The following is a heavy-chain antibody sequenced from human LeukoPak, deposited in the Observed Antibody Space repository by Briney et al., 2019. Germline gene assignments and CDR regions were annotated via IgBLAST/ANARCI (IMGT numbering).Heavy chain of an antibody. CDR3: ASRYSGSIDY. Sequence: GASVKVSCKASGGTFSSYAISWVRQAPGQGLEWMGRIIPIFGTANYAQKFQGRVTITTDESTSTAYMELNSLRSEDTAVYYCASRYSGSIDYWGQGTLVTVSS. V-gene: IGHV1-69*05. CDR2: IIPIFGTA. J-gene: IGHJ4*02. CDR1: GGTFSSYA. D-gene: IGHD5-12*01.